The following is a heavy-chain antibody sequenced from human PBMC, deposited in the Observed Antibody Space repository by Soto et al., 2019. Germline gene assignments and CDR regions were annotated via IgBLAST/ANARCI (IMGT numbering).Heavy chain of an antibody. J-gene: IGHJ4*02. D-gene: IGHD1-26*01. V-gene: IGHV4-59*01. CDR2: IYYSGST. CDR3: ARYLKAQGVGYFDY. CDR1: GGSMSSYY. Sequence: PSETLSLTCTVSGGSMSSYYWSWIRQPPGKGLEWIGYIYYSGSTNYNPSLKSRVTISVDTSKNQFSLKLSSVTAADTAVYYCARYLKAQGVGYFDYWGQGTLVTVSS.